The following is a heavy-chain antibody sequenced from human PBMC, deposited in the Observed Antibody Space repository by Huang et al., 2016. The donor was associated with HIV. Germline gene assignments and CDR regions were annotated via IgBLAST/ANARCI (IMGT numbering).Heavy chain of an antibody. CDR3: ATGFDVFFDF. CDR1: EYTLTELY. CDR2: FDPEIGET. V-gene: IGHV1-24*01. Sequence: QVQLVQSRAEVKKPGASVKVSGKVSEYTLTELYIHWVRQPPGKGLEWMGGFDPEIGETIYAQEFQGRVTMTEDTSTETAFMELSGLRPEDTAVYYCATGFDVFFDFWGQGTLVTVSS. J-gene: IGHJ4*02. D-gene: IGHD3-9*01.